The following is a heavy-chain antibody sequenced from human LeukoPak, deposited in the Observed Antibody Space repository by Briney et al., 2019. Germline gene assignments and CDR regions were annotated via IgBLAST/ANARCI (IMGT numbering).Heavy chain of an antibody. CDR1: GYTFTNNF. D-gene: IGHD5-24*01. CDR3: ARDNSLRDTAWWFDP. V-gene: IGHV1-46*01. CDR2: INPSGDNT. Sequence: ASLKVSCKASGYTFTNNFMHWVRQAPGHGLEWIGIINPSGDNTWYAQKFQCRVTMTRDMATSTDYLEVSSLRSEDTAVYYCARDNSLRDTAWWFDPWGQGTLVTVSS. J-gene: IGHJ5*02.